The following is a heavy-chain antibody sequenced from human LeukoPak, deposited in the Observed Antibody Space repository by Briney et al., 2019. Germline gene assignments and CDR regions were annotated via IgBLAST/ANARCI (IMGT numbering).Heavy chain of an antibody. J-gene: IGHJ6*02. CDR2: TYYRSKWYN. CDR3: ARRKAATFGMDV. V-gene: IGHV6-1*01. Sequence: SQTLSLTCAISGDSVSSNSATWNWIRQSPSRGLEWLGRTYYRSKWYNDYALSMKSRITINPDTSKNQFSLQLNSVTPEDTAVYYCARRKAATFGMDVWGQGTTVTVSS. CDR1: GDSVSSNSAT. D-gene: IGHD6-13*01.